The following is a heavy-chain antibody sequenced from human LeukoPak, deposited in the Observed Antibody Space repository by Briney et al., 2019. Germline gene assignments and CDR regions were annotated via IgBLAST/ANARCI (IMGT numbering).Heavy chain of an antibody. V-gene: IGHV3-23*01. CDR2: ISGSGGST. CDR1: GFTFSSYA. J-gene: IGHJ6*03. Sequence: GGSLRLSCAASGFTFSSYAMSWVRQAPGKGLEWVSAISGSGGSTYYADSVKGRFTISRDNSKNTLYLQMNSLRAEDTAVCYCAKDFSSLVYYMDVWGKGTTVTVSS. CDR3: AKDFSSLVYYMDV. D-gene: IGHD6-13*01.